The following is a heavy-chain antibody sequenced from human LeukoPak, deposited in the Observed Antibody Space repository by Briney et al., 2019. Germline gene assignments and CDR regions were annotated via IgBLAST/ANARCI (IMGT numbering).Heavy chain of an antibody. D-gene: IGHD2-15*01. CDR2: IWYDGSNK. CDR3: ARAPGTPHYYYYYGMDV. CDR1: GFTFSSYG. Sequence: GGSLRLSCAASGFTFSSYGMHWVRQAPGKGLEWVAVIWYDGSNKYYADSVKGRFTISRDNSKNTLYLQMNSLRAEDTAVYHCARAPGTPHYYYYYGMDVWGQGTTVTVSS. J-gene: IGHJ6*02. V-gene: IGHV3-33*01.